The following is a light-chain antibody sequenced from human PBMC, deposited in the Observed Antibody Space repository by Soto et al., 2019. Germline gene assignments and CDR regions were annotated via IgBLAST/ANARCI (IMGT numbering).Light chain of an antibody. CDR2: EVS. J-gene: IGLJ1*01. V-gene: IGLV2-14*01. Sequence: QSALTQPASVSGSPGQSIAISCTGTSGDVGAYDYVSWYQHHPDKAPKLMLYEVSNRPSGVSDRFSGSKSVYTATLTISGLQAEDEAYDYCASHTTSDTRVFGTGTQLTVL. CDR3: ASHTTSDTRV. CDR1: SGDVGAYDY.